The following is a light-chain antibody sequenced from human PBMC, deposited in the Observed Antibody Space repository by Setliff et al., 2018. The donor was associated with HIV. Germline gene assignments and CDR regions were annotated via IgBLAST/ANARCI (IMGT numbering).Light chain of an antibody. V-gene: IGLV2-14*03. Sequence: QSALTQPPSASGSLGQSVTISCTGTSSDVRTYNFVSWYQQHPGEAPKLIIYDVSYRPSGVSNRFSGSKSANTASLTISGLQAEDEAHYYCSSYTSSIPLYVFGTGTKVTVL. CDR3: SSYTSSIPLYV. J-gene: IGLJ1*01. CDR2: DVS. CDR1: SSDVRTYNF.